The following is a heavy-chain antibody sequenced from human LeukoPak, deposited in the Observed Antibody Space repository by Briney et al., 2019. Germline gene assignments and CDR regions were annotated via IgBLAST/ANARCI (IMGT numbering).Heavy chain of an antibody. CDR1: GGSIISYY. CDR3: ARSRAYDYHFDN. J-gene: IGHJ4*02. V-gene: IGHV4-4*07. Sequence: SETLSLTCTVSGGSIISYYWSWIRQPAGKGLEWIGRIYTSGSTNYNPSLKSRVTISVDTSKNQFSLKLTSVTAADTAVYYCARSRAYDYHFDNWGQGTLVTVSS. D-gene: IGHD5-12*01. CDR2: IYTSGST.